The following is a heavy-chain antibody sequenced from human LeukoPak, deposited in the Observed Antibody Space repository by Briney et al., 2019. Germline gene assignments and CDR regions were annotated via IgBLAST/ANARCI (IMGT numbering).Heavy chain of an antibody. V-gene: IGHV3-21*01. CDR2: ISSSSSYI. D-gene: IGHD4-11*01. CDR3: ARELQYHGGFDY. Sequence: GGSLRLSCAASGFTFSSYSMNWVRQAPGKGLEWVSSISSSSSYIYYADSVKGRFTISRDNAKNSLCLQMNSLRAEDTAVYYCARELQYHGGFDYWGQGTLVTVSS. CDR1: GFTFSSYS. J-gene: IGHJ4*02.